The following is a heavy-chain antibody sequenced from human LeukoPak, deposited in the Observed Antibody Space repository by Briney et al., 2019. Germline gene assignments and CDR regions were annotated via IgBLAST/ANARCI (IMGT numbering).Heavy chain of an antibody. J-gene: IGHJ4*02. Sequence: SETLSLTCTVSGGSISSSSYYWGWIRQPPGKGLEGIGSIYYSGSTYYNPSLKSRVTISVDTSKNQFSLKLSSVTAADTAVYYCARLVNVRKQRCSSGWYWLDYWGQGTLVTVSS. V-gene: IGHV4-39*01. D-gene: IGHD6-19*01. CDR2: IYYSGST. CDR3: ARLVNVRKQRCSSGWYWLDY. CDR1: GGSISSSSYY.